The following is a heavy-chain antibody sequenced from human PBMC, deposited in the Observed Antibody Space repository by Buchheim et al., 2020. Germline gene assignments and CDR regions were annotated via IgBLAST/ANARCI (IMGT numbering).Heavy chain of an antibody. CDR3: AKAGGWGAYCGGDCYPNAEYFQH. V-gene: IGHV3-23*01. Sequence: EVQLLESGGGLVQPGGSLRLSCAASGFTFSSYAMSWVRQAPGKGLEWVSAISGSGGSTYYADSVKGRFTISRDNSKNTLSLQMNSLRAEDTAVYYCAKAGGWGAYCGGDCYPNAEYFQHWGQGTL. CDR1: GFTFSSYA. CDR2: ISGSGGST. D-gene: IGHD2-21*02. J-gene: IGHJ1*01.